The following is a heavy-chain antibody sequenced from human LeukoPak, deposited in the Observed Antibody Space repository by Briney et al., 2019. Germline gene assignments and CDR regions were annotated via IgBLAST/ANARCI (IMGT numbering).Heavy chain of an antibody. CDR3: ARDRGSGSYYHFDY. J-gene: IGHJ4*02. D-gene: IGHD3-10*01. Sequence: GASVKVSCKASGYTFTSYGISWVRQAPGQGLEGMGWINPNSGGTNYAQKFQGRVTMTRDTSISTAYMELSRLRSDDTAVYYCARDRGSGSYYHFDYRGQGTLVTVSS. V-gene: IGHV1-2*02. CDR2: INPNSGGT. CDR1: GYTFTSYG.